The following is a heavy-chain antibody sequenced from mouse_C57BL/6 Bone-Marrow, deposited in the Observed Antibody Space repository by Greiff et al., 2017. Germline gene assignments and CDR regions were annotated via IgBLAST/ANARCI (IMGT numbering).Heavy chain of an antibody. V-gene: IGHV1-61*01. D-gene: IGHD4-1*01. CDR2: IYPSDSDT. CDR3: ASWGWDGNY. CDR1: GYTFTSYW. Sequence: VQLQQPGAELVRPGSSVKLSCKASGYTFTSYWMDWVHQRPGQGLEWIGNIYPSDSDTHYHQKFKDQATFTVDKSSSTAYMHLSSLTSEDSAVCYGASWGWDGNYWGQGTTLTVSS. J-gene: IGHJ2*01.